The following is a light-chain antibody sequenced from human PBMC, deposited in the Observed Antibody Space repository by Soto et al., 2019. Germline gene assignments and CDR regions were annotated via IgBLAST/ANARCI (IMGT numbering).Light chain of an antibody. J-gene: IGLJ2*01. CDR1: SSDIGGYTY. CDR3: SSYRSLNTVV. V-gene: IGLV2-14*01. CDR2: DVS. Sequence: QSVLTQPASVSGSPGQSITISCTGTSSDIGGYTYVSWYQQYPGKAPKLMIYDVSNRPSGVSNRCSGAKSGNTASLTVSGLQAEDEADYYCSSYRSLNTVVFGGGTKLTVL.